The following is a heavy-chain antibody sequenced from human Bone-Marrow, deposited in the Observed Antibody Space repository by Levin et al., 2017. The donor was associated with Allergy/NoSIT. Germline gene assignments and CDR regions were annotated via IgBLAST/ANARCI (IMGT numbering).Heavy chain of an antibody. D-gene: IGHD2-21*02. CDR1: GYIFTGYF. Sequence: GESLKISCKASGYIFTGYFIHWVRQAPGQGLEWMGRINPNTGDTDFAQKFHDRVAMTGDTSITTAYMELSSLRSDDTAVYYCARDRVGTVLFDYWGQGSLVTVSS. V-gene: IGHV1-2*06. J-gene: IGHJ4*02. CDR3: ARDRVGTVLFDY. CDR2: INPNTGDT.